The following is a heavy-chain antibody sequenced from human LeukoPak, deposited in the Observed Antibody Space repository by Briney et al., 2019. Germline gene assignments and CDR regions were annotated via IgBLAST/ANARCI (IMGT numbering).Heavy chain of an antibody. CDR3: ARDRRRYSGRSGDYFDY. CDR2: IKQDGSEK. Sequence: GGSLRLSCAASGFTFSGSWMTWVRQAPGKGLELVANIKQDGSEKNYVDSAKGRFTISRDNAKNSLYLQMNSLRAEDTAVYYCARDRRRYSGRSGDYFDYWGQGTLVTVSS. J-gene: IGHJ4*02. D-gene: IGHD6-13*01. CDR1: GFTFSGSW. V-gene: IGHV3-7*01.